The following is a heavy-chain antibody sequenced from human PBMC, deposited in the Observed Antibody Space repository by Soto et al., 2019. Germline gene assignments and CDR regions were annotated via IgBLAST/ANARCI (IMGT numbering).Heavy chain of an antibody. V-gene: IGHV3-11*01. CDR2: ISSSGSTI. CDR3: AGWGKTSRVPYFDH. CDR1: GFTFSDYY. J-gene: IGHJ4*02. Sequence: QVQLVESGGGLVKPGGSLRLSCAASGFTFSDYYMSWIRQAPGKGLEWVSYISSSGSTIYYADSVKGRFTISRDNAKNSLNLQIKSRGPGDTAVYSGAGWGKTSRVPYFDHWGQGTLVPVPS. D-gene: IGHD3-16*01.